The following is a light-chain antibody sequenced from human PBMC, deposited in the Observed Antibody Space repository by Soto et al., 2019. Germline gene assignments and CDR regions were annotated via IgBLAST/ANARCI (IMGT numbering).Light chain of an antibody. CDR1: SSDVGSYDL. Sequence: QSALTQPASVSGSPGQSITISCTGTSSDVGSYDLVSWYQQHPGKAPKLMTYEVNKRPSGVSNRFSGSKSGNTASLTISGLQAEDEADYYCCSFAGNITPYVFGTGTKVTVL. CDR3: CSFAGNITPYV. V-gene: IGLV2-23*02. CDR2: EVN. J-gene: IGLJ1*01.